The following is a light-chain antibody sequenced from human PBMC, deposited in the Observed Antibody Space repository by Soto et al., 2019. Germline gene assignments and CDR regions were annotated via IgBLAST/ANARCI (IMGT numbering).Light chain of an antibody. CDR3: QQYDISPWT. CDR2: DSS. J-gene: IGKJ1*01. Sequence: EIVFTQSPTTQSLSPGERATLSRRASQSLSSNFLAWYQQKPGQPPRLLIYDSSTRATGFPDRFSGSGSGTDFTLTIIRLEPEDFAVYYCQQYDISPWTFGQRTKVDI. CDR1: QSLSSNF. V-gene: IGKV3-20*01.